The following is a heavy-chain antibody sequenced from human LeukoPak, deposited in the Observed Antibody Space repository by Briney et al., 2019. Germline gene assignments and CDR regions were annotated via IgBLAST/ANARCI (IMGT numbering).Heavy chain of an antibody. CDR3: ARGGGGSYFYWFDP. CDR1: GGSFNTYY. V-gene: IGHV4-38-2*02. J-gene: IGHJ5*02. D-gene: IGHD1-26*01. CDR2: IYHSGST. Sequence: SETLSLTCTVSGGSFNTYYWSWIRQPPGKGLEWIGSIYHSGSTYYNPSLKSRVTISVDTSKNQFSLKLSSVTAADTAVYYCARGGGGSYFYWFDPWGQGTLVTVSS.